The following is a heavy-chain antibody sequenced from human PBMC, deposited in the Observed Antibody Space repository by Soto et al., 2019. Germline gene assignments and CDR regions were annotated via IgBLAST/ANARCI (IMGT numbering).Heavy chain of an antibody. CDR2: IYYSGST. V-gene: IGHV4-31*03. CDR1: GGSISSGGYY. CDR3: ARRPPRTFTTDYDYFYLDV. D-gene: IGHD3-22*01. J-gene: IGHJ6*03. Sequence: SETLSLTCTVSGGSISSGGYYWSWIRQHPGKGLEWIGYIYYSGSTYYNPSLKSRVTISVDTSKNQFSLKLSSVTAADTAVYYCARRPPRTFTTDYDYFYLDVWGKGTTVTVSS.